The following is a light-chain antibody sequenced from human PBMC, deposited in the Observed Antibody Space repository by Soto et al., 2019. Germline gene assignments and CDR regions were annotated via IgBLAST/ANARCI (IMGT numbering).Light chain of an antibody. CDR2: DAS. CDR1: QGIVDA. CDR3: QQYNNWPPQIT. Sequence: EVVLTQSPATLSVSAGEGVTLSCRASQGIVDALAWYQHKPGQSPRLLIYDASSRATGIPYRFSGSGSGTEFTLTIKSLQSEDFAVYYGQQYNNWPPQITFGQGTRLE. V-gene: IGKV3D-15*01. J-gene: IGKJ5*01.